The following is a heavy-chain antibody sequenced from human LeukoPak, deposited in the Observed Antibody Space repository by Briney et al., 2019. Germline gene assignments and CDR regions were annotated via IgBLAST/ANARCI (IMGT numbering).Heavy chain of an antibody. Sequence: GGPLRLSCAASGFTFSSYAMSWVRQAPGKGLEWVSAISGSGGSTYYADSVKGRFIISRDNSKNTLYLQMNSLRAEDTAVYYCAKVRFLEWLYGPYYFDYWGQGTLVTVSS. D-gene: IGHD3-3*01. CDR3: AKVRFLEWLYGPYYFDY. CDR2: ISGSGGST. J-gene: IGHJ4*02. V-gene: IGHV3-23*01. CDR1: GFTFSSYA.